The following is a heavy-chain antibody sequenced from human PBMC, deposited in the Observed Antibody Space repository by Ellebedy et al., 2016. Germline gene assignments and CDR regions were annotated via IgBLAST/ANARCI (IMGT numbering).Heavy chain of an antibody. D-gene: IGHD1-26*01. CDR3: ASIVGARPPGT. CDR1: GTSVTSSSYH. Sequence: SETPSLTXTVSGTSVTSSSYHWACIRQPPGKGLEWIGSIYYTGATDYSPSLKSRATISVDTSKNHFSLKLTSVSVADTAVYYCASIVGARPPGTWGQGTLVTVSS. CDR2: IYYTGAT. V-gene: IGHV4-39*07. J-gene: IGHJ4*02.